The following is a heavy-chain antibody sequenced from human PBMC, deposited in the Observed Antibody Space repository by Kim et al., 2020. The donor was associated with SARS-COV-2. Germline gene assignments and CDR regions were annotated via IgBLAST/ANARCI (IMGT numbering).Heavy chain of an antibody. V-gene: IGHV4-4*02. Sequence: SETLSLTCAVSGGSISSSNWWSWVRQPPGKGLEWIVEIYHSGSTTYNPSLKSRVTISVDKSTNQFSLQLSSVTAADTAVYYCARGYITMVRGVIIGWFDTWGEGTLVTVSS. CDR3: ARGYITMVRGVIIGWFDT. J-gene: IGHJ5*02. CDR2: IYHSGST. D-gene: IGHD3-10*01. CDR1: GGSISSSNW.